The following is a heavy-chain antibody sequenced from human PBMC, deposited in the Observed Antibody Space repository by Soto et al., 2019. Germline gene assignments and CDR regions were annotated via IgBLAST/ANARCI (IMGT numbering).Heavy chain of an antibody. CDR3: ARDGGGRVGATLYDY. D-gene: IGHD1-26*01. Sequence: QVQLVQSGAEARKPGASVQLSCKTSGYTFTGFAVHWVRQAPGQSLEWMGWLTAGNGNRRYSQKFQGRVTITSDTFATTSYMELSSLTSEDTAVYFCARDGGGRVGATLYDYWGQGTLVTVSA. CDR1: GYTFTGFA. V-gene: IGHV1-3*01. CDR2: LTAGNGNR. J-gene: IGHJ4*02.